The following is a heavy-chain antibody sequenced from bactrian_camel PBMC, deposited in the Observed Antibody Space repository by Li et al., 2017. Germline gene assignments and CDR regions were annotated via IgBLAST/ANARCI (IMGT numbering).Heavy chain of an antibody. J-gene: IGHJ4*01. CDR3: AAASDAGRAWSRDILWAPVYNY. D-gene: IGHD2*01. Sequence: VQLVESGGGSVQAGGSLRLSCGASGSIYGGACVGWLRQAPRKEREWVGSIRTGGGITWYADSVKGRFTIVQDNAKRTLYLQMNSLKPEDSAMYYCAAASDAGRAWSRDILWAPVYNYWGQGTQVTVS. CDR1: GSIYGGAC. V-gene: IGHV3S1*01. CDR2: IRTGGGIT.